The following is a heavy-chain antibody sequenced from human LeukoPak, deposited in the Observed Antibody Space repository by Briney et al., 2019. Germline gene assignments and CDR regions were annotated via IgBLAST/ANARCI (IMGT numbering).Heavy chain of an antibody. Sequence: GGPLRLSCAASGFTVSSNYMSWVRQAPGKGLEWVSVIYSGGSTYYADSVKGRFTISRHNSKNTLYLQMNSLRAEDTAVYYCAREKRDGYNTDYFDYWGQGTLVTVSS. CDR1: GFTVSSNY. CDR2: IYSGGST. CDR3: AREKRDGYNTDYFDY. V-gene: IGHV3-53*04. D-gene: IGHD5-24*01. J-gene: IGHJ4*02.